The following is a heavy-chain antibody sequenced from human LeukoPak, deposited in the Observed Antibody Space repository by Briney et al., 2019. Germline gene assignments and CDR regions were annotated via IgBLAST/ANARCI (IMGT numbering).Heavy chain of an antibody. J-gene: IGHJ6*02. CDR1: GGSISSYY. Sequence: SETLSLTCTVSGGSISSYYWSWIRQPPGKGLEWIGYIYYSGSTNYNPSLKSRVTISVDTSKNQFSLKLSSVTAADTAVYYCARTSRGYYGMDVWGQGTTVTVSS. CDR2: IYYSGST. CDR3: ARTSRGYYGMDV. V-gene: IGHV4-59*01.